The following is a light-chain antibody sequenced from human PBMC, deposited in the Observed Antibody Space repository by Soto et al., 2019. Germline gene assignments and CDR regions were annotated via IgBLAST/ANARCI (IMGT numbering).Light chain of an antibody. CDR2: DAS. CDR3: QQYNSY. Sequence: DIPMTQSPSTLSASVGDRVTITCRASQSISSWLAWYQQKPGKAPKLLIYDASSLESGVPSRFSGSGSGTEFTLSISRLQPDDFETYYCQQYNSYFGQGTKVEIK. CDR1: QSISSW. V-gene: IGKV1-5*01. J-gene: IGKJ1*01.